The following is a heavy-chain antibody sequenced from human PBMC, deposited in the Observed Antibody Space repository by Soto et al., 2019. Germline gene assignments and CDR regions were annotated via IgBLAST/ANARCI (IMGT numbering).Heavy chain of an antibody. CDR1: GFTFTNYG. J-gene: IGHJ4*02. CDR3: AKERGEIGLPLFDY. Sequence: GGSRRLSCAASGFTFTNYGMSWGGQAPGKGLEWVSGISASGGAYYTDSVKGRVTISRDNSKNTLYLQMNSLRAEDTAVYYCAKERGEIGLPLFDYWGQGTLVTVSS. CDR2: ISASGGA. V-gene: IGHV3-23*01.